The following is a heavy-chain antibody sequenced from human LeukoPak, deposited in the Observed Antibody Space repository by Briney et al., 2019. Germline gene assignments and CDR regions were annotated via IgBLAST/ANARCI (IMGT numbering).Heavy chain of an antibody. CDR3: ARHPWSGYAWMDY. CDR1: GGSISSYY. CDR2: IYTSGST. J-gene: IGHJ4*02. V-gene: IGHV4-4*09. D-gene: IGHD3-3*01. Sequence: SKAMSLTCTVSGGSISSYYWSWIRQPPGKGLEWIGYIYTSGSTNYNPSLKSRVTISVDTSKNQFSLKLSSVTAADTAVYYCARHPWSGYAWMDYWGQGTLVTVSS.